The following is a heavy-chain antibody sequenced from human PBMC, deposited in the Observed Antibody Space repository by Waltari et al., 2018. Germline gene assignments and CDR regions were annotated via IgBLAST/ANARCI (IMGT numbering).Heavy chain of an antibody. CDR1: GFTFSYYT. D-gene: IGHD3-3*01. V-gene: IGHV3-21*01. Sequence: EVQLVESGGGLVKPGGSLRLSCAASGFTFSYYTMSWVRPAPGKGLEWVASISSSSNHIYYADSLKGRFTISRDNAKNSLFLQMNSLRAEDTAVYYCARGMSDFWTAYKDYYFDYWGQGTMVTVSS. J-gene: IGHJ4*03. CDR3: ARGMSDFWTAYKDYYFDY. CDR2: ISSSSNHI.